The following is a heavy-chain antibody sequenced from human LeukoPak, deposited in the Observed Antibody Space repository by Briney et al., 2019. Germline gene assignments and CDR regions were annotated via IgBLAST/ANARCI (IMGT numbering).Heavy chain of an antibody. D-gene: IGHD2-15*01. CDR3: ARSGYCSGGSCDDAFDI. Sequence: ASVKVSCKASGYTFTGYYMHWVRQAPGQGLEWMGWINPNSGGTNYAQKFQGRVTMTRDTSISTAYMELSRLRSDDTAVYYCARSGYCSGGSCDDAFDIWGHGTMVTVSS. V-gene: IGHV1-2*02. CDR1: GYTFTGYY. J-gene: IGHJ3*02. CDR2: INPNSGGT.